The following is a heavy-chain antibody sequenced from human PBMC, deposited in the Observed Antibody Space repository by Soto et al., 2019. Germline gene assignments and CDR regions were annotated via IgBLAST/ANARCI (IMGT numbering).Heavy chain of an antibody. CDR3: ARRVDY. D-gene: IGHD6-13*01. CDR2: INHSGST. CDR1: GGCFSGYY. J-gene: IGHJ4*02. Sequence: QVQLQQWGAGLLKPAETLSLTCAVNGGCFSGYYWSWIRQPPGKGLEWIGEINHSGSTNYNPSLKTRDTASVDKSKGQISLERSFVTAEDTAVYYCARRVDYWGQGTLVTVSS. V-gene: IGHV4-34*01.